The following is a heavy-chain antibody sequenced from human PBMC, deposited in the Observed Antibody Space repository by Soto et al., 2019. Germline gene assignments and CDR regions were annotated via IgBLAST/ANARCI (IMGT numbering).Heavy chain of an antibody. V-gene: IGHV1-69*08. J-gene: IGHJ4*02. Sequence: ASVKVSCKASGGTFSSYTISWVRQAPGQGLEWMGRIIPILGNTKYSQKFLGRVTITRDTSASTAYMELSSLRSEDTAVYYCARDMGFGLSDYWGQGILVTVSS. CDR1: GGTFSSYT. D-gene: IGHD3-10*01. CDR3: ARDMGFGLSDY. CDR2: IIPILGNT.